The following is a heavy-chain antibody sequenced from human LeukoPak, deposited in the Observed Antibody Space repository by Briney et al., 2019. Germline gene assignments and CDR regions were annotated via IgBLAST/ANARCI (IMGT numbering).Heavy chain of an antibody. CDR2: ISYDRSNK. D-gene: IGHD1-7*01. Sequence: PGGSLRLSCAASGFTFSSYAMHWVRQAPGKGLEWVAVISYDRSNKYYADSVKGRFTISRDNSKNTLYLQMNSLRAEDTAVYYCARAGFARKAITGTTWGGDYWGQGTLVTVSS. V-gene: IGHV3-30-3*01. J-gene: IGHJ4*02. CDR1: GFTFSSYA. CDR3: ARAGFARKAITGTTWGGDY.